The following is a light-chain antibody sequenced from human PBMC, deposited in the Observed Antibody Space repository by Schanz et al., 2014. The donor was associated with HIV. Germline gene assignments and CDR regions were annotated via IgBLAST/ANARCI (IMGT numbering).Light chain of an antibody. Sequence: DIVMTQSPDSLAVSLGGRATINCKSSQSVLYDFNDKNYFAWYQQKPGQPPKLLISWASTRESGVPDRFSGSGSGTDFTLTISSLQAEDVAVYYCQQCYSTPPTFGGGTKV. CDR3: QQCYSTPPT. J-gene: IGKJ4*01. CDR2: WAS. CDR1: QSVLYDFNDKNY. V-gene: IGKV4-1*01.